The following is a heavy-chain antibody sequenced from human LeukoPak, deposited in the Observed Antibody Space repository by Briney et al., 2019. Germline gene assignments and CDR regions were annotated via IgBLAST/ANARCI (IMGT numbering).Heavy chain of an antibody. CDR2: ISGSGGST. CDR1: GFTFSSYA. CDR3: ARDAHYDFWSGPKTDLDY. Sequence: GGSLRLSCAASGFTFSSYAMSWVRQAPGKGLEWVSAISGSGGSTYYADSVKGRFTISRDNSKNTLYLQMNSLRAEDTAVYYCARDAHYDFWSGPKTDLDYWGQGTLVTVSS. V-gene: IGHV3-23*01. D-gene: IGHD3-3*01. J-gene: IGHJ4*02.